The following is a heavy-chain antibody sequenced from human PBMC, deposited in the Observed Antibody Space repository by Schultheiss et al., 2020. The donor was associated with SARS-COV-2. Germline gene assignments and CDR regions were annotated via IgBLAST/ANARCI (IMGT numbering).Heavy chain of an antibody. CDR3: AREARRQLAPFFDY. Sequence: SVKVSCKASGYTFTSYGITWVRQAPGQGLEWMGGIIPMFETTQYAQKFQGRVTITADESTGTGYMELNSLRSDDTAVYYCAREARRQLAPFFDYWGQGTLVTVSS. D-gene: IGHD1-1*01. J-gene: IGHJ4*02. V-gene: IGHV1-69*13. CDR2: IIPMFETT. CDR1: GYTFTSYG.